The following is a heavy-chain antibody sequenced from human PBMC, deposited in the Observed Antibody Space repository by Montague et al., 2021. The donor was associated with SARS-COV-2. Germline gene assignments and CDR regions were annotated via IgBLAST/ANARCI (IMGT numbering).Heavy chain of an antibody. D-gene: IGHD3-10*01. CDR2: ISYTGIT. CDR1: GDSISGGAYS. V-gene: IGHV4-31*03. J-gene: IGHJ4*02. CDR3: ARGGESDPNFFDY. Sequence: TLSLTCSDSGDSISGGAYSWSWIRQLPEKGLEWIALISYTGITYSNPSLESRVTMSVDKSKNHFSLNLRSVAAADTAIYYCARGGESDPNFFDYWGQGTTVTVSS.